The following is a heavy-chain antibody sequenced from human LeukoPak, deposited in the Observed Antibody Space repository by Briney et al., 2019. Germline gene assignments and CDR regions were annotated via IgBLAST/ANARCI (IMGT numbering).Heavy chain of an antibody. J-gene: IGHJ4*02. CDR2: ISYDGNKK. CDR3: ARGKLGWSSRIHSN. D-gene: IGHD3-10*01. CDR1: GFMFSGYA. V-gene: IGHV3-30-3*01. Sequence: GGSLRLSCAASGFMFSGYAIHWVRQAPGKGLEWVAVISYDGNKKFYADSVMGRFTVSRDNSKNTLFLQMNSLRAEDTAVYHCARGKLGWSSRIHSNWGQGTLVTVSS.